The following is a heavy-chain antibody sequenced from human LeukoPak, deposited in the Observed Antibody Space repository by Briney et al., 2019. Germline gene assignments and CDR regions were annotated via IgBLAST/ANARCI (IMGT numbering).Heavy chain of an antibody. CDR3: ARELTALLIVEATFDY. J-gene: IGHJ4*02. CDR2: ISYDGSNK. CDR1: GFTFSSYA. V-gene: IGHV3-30-3*01. D-gene: IGHD1-26*01. Sequence: GGSLRLSCAASGFTFSSYAMHWVRQAPGKGLEWVAVISYDGSNKYYADSVKGRFTISRDNSKNTLYLQMNSLRAEDTAVYYCARELTALLIVEATFDYWGQGTLVTVSS.